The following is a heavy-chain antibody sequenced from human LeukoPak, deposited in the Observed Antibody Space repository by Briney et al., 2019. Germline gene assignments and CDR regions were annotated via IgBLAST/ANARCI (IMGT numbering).Heavy chain of an antibody. CDR3: ARGRPYMGD. Sequence: NTSATLSLTCTVSGGSVSSYYWSWIRQPPGKGLEWIGYIYYSGSTNHNPSLKSRVTISVDTSKNQFSLKLNSVTAADTAVYYCARGRPYMGDWGQGTLVTVSS. CDR1: GGSVSSYY. D-gene: IGHD3-16*01. J-gene: IGHJ4*02. V-gene: IGHV4-59*02. CDR2: IYYSGST.